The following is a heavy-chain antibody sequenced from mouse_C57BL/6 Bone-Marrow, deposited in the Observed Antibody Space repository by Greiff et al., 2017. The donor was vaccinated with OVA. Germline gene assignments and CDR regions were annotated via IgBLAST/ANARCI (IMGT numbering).Heavy chain of an antibody. J-gene: IGHJ4*01. CDR1: GLTFSSYA. V-gene: IGHV5-9-1*02. CDR2: MSSGGDDI. Sequence: EVNVVESGAGLVKPGGSLKLSCAASGLTFSSYAMSWVRQTPEKRLEWVAYMSSGGDDIYYADTVKGRFTISRNNARNTLSLQMNSLTSENKAMYYCTRILNAMDYWGQGTSVTVSS. CDR3: TRILNAMDY.